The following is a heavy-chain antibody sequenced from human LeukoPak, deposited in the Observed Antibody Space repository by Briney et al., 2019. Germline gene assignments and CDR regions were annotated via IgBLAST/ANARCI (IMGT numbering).Heavy chain of an antibody. CDR2: IYYSGST. Sequence: PSETLSLTCTVSGGSISSSSYYWGWIRQPPGKGLEWIGSIYYSGSTYYNPSLKSRVTISVDTSKNQFSLKLSSVTAADTAVYYCARVGSITIFGVVIPYYYYYMDVWGKGTTVTVSS. CDR3: ARVGSITIFGVVIPYYYYYMDV. D-gene: IGHD3-3*01. J-gene: IGHJ6*03. V-gene: IGHV4-39*07. CDR1: GGSISSSSYY.